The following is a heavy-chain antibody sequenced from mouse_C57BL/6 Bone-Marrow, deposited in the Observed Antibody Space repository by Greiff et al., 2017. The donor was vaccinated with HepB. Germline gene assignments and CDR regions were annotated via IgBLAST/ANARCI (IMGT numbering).Heavy chain of an antibody. J-gene: IGHJ3*01. CDR3: ARGGAYCYGRSPLAY. CDR1: GYAFSSSW. V-gene: IGHV1-82*01. CDR2: IYPGDGDT. D-gene: IGHD1-1*01. Sequence: VKLMESGPELVKPGASVKISCKASGYAFSSSWMNWVKQRPGKGLEWIGRIYPGDGDTNYNGKFKGKATRTADKSSSTAYMQLSSLTSDDSAVYFCARGGAYCYGRSPLAYWGQGTLVTVSA.